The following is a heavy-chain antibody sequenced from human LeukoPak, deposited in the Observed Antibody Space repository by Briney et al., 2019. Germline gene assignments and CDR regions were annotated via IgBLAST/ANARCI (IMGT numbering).Heavy chain of an antibody. CDR1: GFTFSSYE. CDR3: ARGTGGLLWFGDPNWFDP. Sequence: GGSLRLSCAASGFTFSSYEMNWVRQAPGKGLEWVSYISSNSGIKYYADALKGRFTISRDNAKSSLHLQMNSLRAEDTAVYHCARGTGGLLWFGDPNWFDPWGQGTLVTVSS. D-gene: IGHD3-10*01. J-gene: IGHJ5*02. V-gene: IGHV3-48*03. CDR2: ISSNSGIK.